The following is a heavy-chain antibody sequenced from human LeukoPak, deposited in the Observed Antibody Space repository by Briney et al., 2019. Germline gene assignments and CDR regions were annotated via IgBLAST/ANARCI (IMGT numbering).Heavy chain of an antibody. CDR3: AKDKANTHYYGSGSYPSPNYFDY. Sequence: PGGSLRLSCAAPGFSFSNYAMTWVRQAPGKGLQWVSGISGSGDATYYADSVKGRFTISRDNSKNTLYLQMNSLRAEDTAVYYCAKDKANTHYYGSGSYPSPNYFDYWGQGALVTVSS. CDR1: GFSFSNYA. J-gene: IGHJ4*02. D-gene: IGHD3-10*01. V-gene: IGHV3-23*01. CDR2: ISGSGDAT.